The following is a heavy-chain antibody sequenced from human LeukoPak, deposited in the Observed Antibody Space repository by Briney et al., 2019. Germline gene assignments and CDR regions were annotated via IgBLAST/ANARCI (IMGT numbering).Heavy chain of an antibody. CDR1: GYSFTSYW. D-gene: IGHD6-19*01. V-gene: IGHV5-51*01. J-gene: IGHJ5*02. Sequence: GESLKISCRGSGYSFTSYWIGWGRQMPGKRLEWMVISYPGDCDTRYCPSFQGQVTISADKAISTAYLQWSSLKASDTAMYYCARLYGSGWTWSYNWFDPWGQGTLVTVSS. CDR2: SYPGDCDT. CDR3: ARLYGSGWTWSYNWFDP.